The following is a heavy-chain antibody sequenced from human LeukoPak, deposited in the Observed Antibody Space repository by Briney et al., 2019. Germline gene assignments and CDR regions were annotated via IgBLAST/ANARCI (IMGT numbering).Heavy chain of an antibody. CDR1: GYSFTSYW. CDR3: ARIAAAGTSDYYYMDV. Sequence: GESLKISCKGSGYSFTSYWIGWVRQMPGKGLEWMGIIYPGDSDTRYSPSFQGQVTISADRSISTAYLQWSSLKASDTAMYYCARIAAAGTSDYYYMDVWGKGTMVTVSS. J-gene: IGHJ6*03. V-gene: IGHV5-51*01. D-gene: IGHD6-13*01. CDR2: IYPGDSDT.